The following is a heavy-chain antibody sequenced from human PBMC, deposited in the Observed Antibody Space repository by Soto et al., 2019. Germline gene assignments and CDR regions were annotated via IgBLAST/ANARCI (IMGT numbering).Heavy chain of an antibody. CDR3: ARDAEVIVVVPAAIGMDV. D-gene: IGHD2-2*01. CDR1: GYTFTSYG. J-gene: IGHJ6*02. V-gene: IGHV1-18*01. Sequence: ASVKVSCKASGYTFTSYGISWVRQAPGQGLEWMGWISAYNGNTNYAQKLQGRVTMTTDTSTSTACMELRSLRSDDTAVYYCARDAEVIVVVPAAIGMDVWGQGTTVIVSS. CDR2: ISAYNGNT.